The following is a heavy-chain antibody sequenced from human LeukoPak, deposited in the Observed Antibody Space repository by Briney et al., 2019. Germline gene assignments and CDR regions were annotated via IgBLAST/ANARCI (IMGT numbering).Heavy chain of an antibody. CDR1: GFTFSSYS. D-gene: IGHD3-3*01. CDR2: ISSSSSYI. V-gene: IGHV3-21*01. Sequence: GGSLRLSCAASGFTFSSYSMNWVRQAPGKGLEWVSSISSSSSYIYYADSVKGRFTISRDNAKNSLYLQMNSLRAEDTAVYYCARVGAMDRGGVVTRRYYYYYYMDVWGKGTTVTVSS. CDR3: ARVGAMDRGGVVTRRYYYYYYMDV. J-gene: IGHJ6*03.